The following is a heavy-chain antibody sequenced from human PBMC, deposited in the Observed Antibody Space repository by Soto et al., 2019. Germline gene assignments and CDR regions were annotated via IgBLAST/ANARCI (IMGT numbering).Heavy chain of an antibody. CDR2: INPNSGAT. Sequence: ASVKVSCKXSGYTFTDYYIYWLRQAPGHGLEWMGWINPNSGATNYAHNFQGRVTMTRDTSIRAAYMELSRLSSDDTAVYYCAKDQGGYMVSGMDVWGQGTTVTVSS. V-gene: IGHV1-2*02. CDR3: AKDQGGYMVSGMDV. J-gene: IGHJ6*02. CDR1: GYTFTDYY. D-gene: IGHD2-2*02.